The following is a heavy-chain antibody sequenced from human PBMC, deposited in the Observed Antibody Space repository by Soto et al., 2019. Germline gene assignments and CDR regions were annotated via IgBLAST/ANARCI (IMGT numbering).Heavy chain of an antibody. Sequence: SETLSLTCTVSGGSISNINYYWSWIRQSPDKGLEWIGHIYDGGSTYSNPSLKSRLTISFDTSKNQFSLKLGSVTAADTAMYICVGGYPWVGFDYWGQGTLVTVS. CDR2: IYDGGST. D-gene: IGHD2-15*01. V-gene: IGHV4-30-4*01. J-gene: IGHJ4*02. CDR3: VGGYPWVGFDY. CDR1: GGSISNINYY.